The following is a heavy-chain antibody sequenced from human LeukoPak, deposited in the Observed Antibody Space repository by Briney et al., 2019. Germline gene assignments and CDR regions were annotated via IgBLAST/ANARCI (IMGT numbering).Heavy chain of an antibody. CDR3: ARDGGSSDRTSGWFDP. D-gene: IGHD6-13*01. J-gene: IGHJ5*02. CDR2: IYTSGST. V-gene: IGHV4-4*07. CDR1: GVSISSYY. Sequence: SETLSLTCTVSGVSISSYYCSWIRRPAGKRPEWIGHIYTSGSTNYNPPLKSRVNMSVDTSNNQFSLKLSSVTAADSAVYYCARDGGSSDRTSGWFDPWGQGTLVTVSS.